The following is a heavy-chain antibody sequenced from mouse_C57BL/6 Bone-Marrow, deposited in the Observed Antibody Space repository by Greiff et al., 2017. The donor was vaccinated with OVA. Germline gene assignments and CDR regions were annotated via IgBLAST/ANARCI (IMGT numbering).Heavy chain of an antibody. Sequence: QVQLKQSGAELMKPGASVKLSCKAPGYTFTGYWIEWVKQRPGHGLEWIGEILPGSGSTNYNEKFKGKATFTADTSSNTAYMQLSSLTTEDSAIYYCARGWEFITTVVSYFDYWGQGTTLTVSS. CDR1: GYTFTGYW. V-gene: IGHV1-9*01. CDR2: ILPGSGST. J-gene: IGHJ2*01. D-gene: IGHD1-1*01. CDR3: ARGWEFITTVVSYFDY.